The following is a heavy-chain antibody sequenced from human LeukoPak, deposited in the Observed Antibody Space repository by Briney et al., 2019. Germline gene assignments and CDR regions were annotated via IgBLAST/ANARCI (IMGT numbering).Heavy chain of an antibody. J-gene: IGHJ4*02. V-gene: IGHV2-5*01. D-gene: IGHD3-22*01. CDR3: AHRRGYYDSSGYDYFDY. CDR1: GFSLSTSGVG. CDR2: IYWNDDK. Sequence: ESGPTLVNPTQTLTLTCTFSGFSLSTSGVGVGWIRQPPGKALEWLALIYWNDDKRYSPSPKSRLTITKDTSKNQVVLTMTNMDPVDTATYYCAHRRGYYDSSGYDYFDYWGQGTLVTVSS.